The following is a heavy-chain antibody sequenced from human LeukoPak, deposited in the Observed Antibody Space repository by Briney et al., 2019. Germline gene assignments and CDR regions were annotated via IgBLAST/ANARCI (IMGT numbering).Heavy chain of an antibody. J-gene: IGHJ4*02. Sequence: SETLSLTCTVSGYSISSGYYWGWIRQPPGKGLEWIGSIYHSGSTYYNPSLKSRVTISVDTSKNQFSLKLSSVTAADTAVYYCASGYSSGWYREDYWGQGTLVTVSS. CDR1: GYSISSGYY. V-gene: IGHV4-38-2*02. CDR3: ASGYSSGWYREDY. D-gene: IGHD6-19*01. CDR2: IYHSGST.